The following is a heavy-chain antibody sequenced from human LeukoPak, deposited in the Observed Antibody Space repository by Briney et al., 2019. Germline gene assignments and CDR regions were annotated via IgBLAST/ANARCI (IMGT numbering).Heavy chain of an antibody. D-gene: IGHD6-13*01. V-gene: IGHV1-18*01. J-gene: IGHJ5*02. Sequence: ASVSVSCTPSVYTFTSYGISWVRQAPGQGLEWMGCISAYNGNTNYAQKLQGRVTMTTDTSTSTAYMELRSLRSDDTAVYYCARDGEAASSSCYYYWFDPWGQGTLVTVSS. CDR2: ISAYNGNT. CDR1: VYTFTSYG. CDR3: ARDGEAASSSCYYYWFDP.